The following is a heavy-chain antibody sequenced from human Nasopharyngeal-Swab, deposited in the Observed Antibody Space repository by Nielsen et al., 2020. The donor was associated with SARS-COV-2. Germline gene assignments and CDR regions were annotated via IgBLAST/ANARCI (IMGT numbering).Heavy chain of an antibody. D-gene: IGHD6-6*01. V-gene: IGHV6-1*01. J-gene: IGHJ6*03. CDR3: ARGFSSPIYYYLMDV. CDR1: WDSVSSNSAV. Sequence: SQTLSLTCAISWDSVSSNSAVWVWLRPSPSRGLEWLGRTYFRSKWYQHYAVSVEGRITINPDTFKNQFSLQLNSVTPEDTAVYYCARGFSSPIYYYLMDVWGKGTTVTVSS. CDR2: TYFRSKWYQ.